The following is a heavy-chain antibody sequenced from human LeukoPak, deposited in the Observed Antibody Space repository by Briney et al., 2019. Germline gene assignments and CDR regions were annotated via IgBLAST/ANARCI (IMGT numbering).Heavy chain of an antibody. J-gene: IGHJ4*02. V-gene: IGHV3-23*01. CDR3: ARGIDDDILSGGLDY. D-gene: IGHD3-9*01. CDR1: GFSFSSYA. Sequence: GGSPRLSCATSGFSFSSYAMSWVRQAPGKGLEWVSSITGSGASTYYTDSVKGRFTISRDNSKNTLYLQMNSLRAEDTAMYYCARGIDDDILSGGLDYWGQGTLVTVSS. CDR2: ITGSGAST.